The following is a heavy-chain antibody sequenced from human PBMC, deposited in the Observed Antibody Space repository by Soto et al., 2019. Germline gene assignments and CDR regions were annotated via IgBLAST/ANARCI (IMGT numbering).Heavy chain of an antibody. CDR3: ARDGPYYSGFDG. CDR1: GDSISNSDCY. J-gene: IGHJ6*04. Sequence: NPSETLSLTCTVSGDSISNSDCYWNWIRQSPGKGLEWIASIEYSGSTYYNPSLKSRLVISADTSKNLFSLKMRSVTAADTALYFCARDGPYYSGFDGWGEGTTVTVSA. CDR2: IEYSGST. V-gene: IGHV4-30-4*01.